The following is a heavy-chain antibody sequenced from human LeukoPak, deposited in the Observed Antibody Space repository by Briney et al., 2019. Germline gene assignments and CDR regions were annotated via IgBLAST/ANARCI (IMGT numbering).Heavy chain of an antibody. J-gene: IGHJ6*02. CDR3: ARAYSPGPYYYYYYGMDV. D-gene: IGHD4-11*01. CDR1: GFTFSSYG. Sequence: GGSLRLSCAASGFTFSSYGMHWVRQAPGKGLEWVAGIWYDGSNKYYADSVKGRFTISRDNSKNTLYLQMNSLRAEDTAVYYCARAYSPGPYYYYYYGMDVWGQGTTVTVSS. V-gene: IGHV3-33*01. CDR2: IWYDGSNK.